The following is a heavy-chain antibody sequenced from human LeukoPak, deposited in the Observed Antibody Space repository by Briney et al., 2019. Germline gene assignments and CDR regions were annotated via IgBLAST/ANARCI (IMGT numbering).Heavy chain of an antibody. D-gene: IGHD1/OR15-1a*01. CDR1: GFTFSSYD. CDR2: IGTGGDT. J-gene: IGHJ4*02. Sequence: PGGSLRLSCVTSGFTFSSYDMHWVRRPTGKSLEWVSGIGTGGDTYYPDSVKGRFTISRENAKKSLYLQMNSLKAGDTAVYYCARGNNHDRWGQGTLVTVSS. V-gene: IGHV3-13*01. CDR3: ARGNNHDR.